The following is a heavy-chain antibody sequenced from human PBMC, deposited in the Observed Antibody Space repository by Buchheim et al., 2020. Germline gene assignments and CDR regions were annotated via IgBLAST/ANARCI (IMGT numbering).Heavy chain of an antibody. CDR1: GFTFSSYA. CDR3: VPQIANTAMAAAHYYYGMDV. CDR2: ISYDGSNK. D-gene: IGHD5-18*01. J-gene: IGHJ6*02. V-gene: IGHV3-30*04. Sequence: QVQLVESGGGVVQPGRSLRLSCAASGFTFSSYAMHWVRQAPGKGLEWVAVISYDGSNKYYADSVKGRFTISRDNSKNTLYLQMNSLRAEDTAVYYCVPQIANTAMAAAHYYYGMDVWGQGTT.